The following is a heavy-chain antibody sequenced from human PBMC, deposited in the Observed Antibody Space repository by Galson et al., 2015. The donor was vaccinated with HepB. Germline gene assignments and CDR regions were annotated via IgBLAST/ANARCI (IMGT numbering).Heavy chain of an antibody. D-gene: IGHD4-17*01. J-gene: IGHJ3*02. CDR2: IRSKAYGGTT. Sequence: SLRLSCAASGFTFGDYAMSWFRQAPGKGLEWVGFIRSKAYGGTTEYAASVKGRFTISRDDSKSIAYLQMNSLKTEDTAVYYCTREPMTTVTADAFDIWGQGTMVTVSS. CDR1: GFTFGDYA. CDR3: TREPMTTVTADAFDI. V-gene: IGHV3-49*03.